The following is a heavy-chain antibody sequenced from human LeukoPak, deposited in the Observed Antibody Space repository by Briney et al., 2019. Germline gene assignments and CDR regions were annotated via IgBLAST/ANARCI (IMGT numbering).Heavy chain of an antibody. V-gene: IGHV3-7*01. CDR3: ARDTVTHYFDY. J-gene: IGHJ4*02. Sequence: GGSLRLSCAASGFTFSSYAMSWVRQAPGKGLEWVANIKQDGSEKYYVDSVKGRFTISRDNAKNSLYLEMNSLRAEDTALYYCARDTVTHYFDYWGQGTLVTVSS. D-gene: IGHD4-17*01. CDR2: IKQDGSEK. CDR1: GFTFSSYA.